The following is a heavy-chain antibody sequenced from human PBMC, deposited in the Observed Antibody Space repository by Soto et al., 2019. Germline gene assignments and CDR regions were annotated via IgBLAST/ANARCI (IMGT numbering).Heavy chain of an antibody. CDR1: GGSFSGYY. J-gene: IGHJ6*02. CDR2: XNXXGXT. CDR3: ARRRPYYYYYGMDV. V-gene: IGHV4-34*01. Sequence: SETLSLTCAVYGGSFSGYYWSWIRQPPGQGLEXIGXXNXXGXTXXXPXXXSRVTISVDTSKNQFSLKLSSVTAADTAVYYCARRRPYYYYYGMDVWGQGTTVTVSS.